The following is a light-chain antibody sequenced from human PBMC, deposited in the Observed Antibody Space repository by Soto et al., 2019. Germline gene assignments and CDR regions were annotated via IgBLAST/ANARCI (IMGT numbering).Light chain of an antibody. J-gene: IGKJ1*01. Sequence: DVQMTQAPSTLSASVGDRVTITCRASQSISSWLAWYQQKPGKAPQLLIYAASSLQSGVPARFSGSGSGTDFTLTISSLQPEDFATYYCQQTYRTPSTFGQGTKVDIK. V-gene: IGKV1-39*01. CDR2: AAS. CDR1: QSISSW. CDR3: QQTYRTPST.